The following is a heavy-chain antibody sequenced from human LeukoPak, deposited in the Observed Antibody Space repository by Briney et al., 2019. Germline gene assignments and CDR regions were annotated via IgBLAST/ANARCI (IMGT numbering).Heavy chain of an antibody. J-gene: IGHJ4*02. CDR2: IRSKANSYAT. CDR3: ASGIVGAADY. V-gene: IGHV3-73*01. Sequence: GGSLRLSCAASGFTFSGSAMHWVRQASGKGLEWVGRIRSKANSYATAYAASVKGRFTISRDDSKNTAYLQMNSLETEDTAVYYCASGIVGAADYWGQGTLVTVSS. CDR1: GFTFSGSA. D-gene: IGHD1-26*01.